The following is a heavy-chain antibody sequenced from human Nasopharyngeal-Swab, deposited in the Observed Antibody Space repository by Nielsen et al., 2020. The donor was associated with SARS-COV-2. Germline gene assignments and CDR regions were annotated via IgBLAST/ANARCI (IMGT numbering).Heavy chain of an antibody. V-gene: IGHV5-51*01. CDR2: ISPGDSDT. CDR3: ARRDSLLGDRDV. Sequence: GGSLRLSCKGSGYNFNAYWIAWVRQMPGKSLEWMGSISPGDSDTRYSPSFQGQVSISADKSITTAYLQWSSLKASDTAMYYCARRDSLLGDRDVWGKGTTVTVSS. D-gene: IGHD3-10*01. CDR1: GYNFNAYW. J-gene: IGHJ6*03.